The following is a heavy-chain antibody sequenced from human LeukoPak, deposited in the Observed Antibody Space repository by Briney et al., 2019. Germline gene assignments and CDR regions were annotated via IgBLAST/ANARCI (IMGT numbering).Heavy chain of an antibody. J-gene: IGHJ4*02. CDR1: GYTFTRYD. CDR2: MNPKSGNT. D-gene: IGHD6-19*01. V-gene: IGHV1-8*01. Sequence: GASLKVSCKASGYTFTRYDLNWGRQGTGQGLGCMGWMNPKSGNTGYAQKFQGRVTLTRNTSISTAYMELSSLRSEDTAVYYCAREDVLNKGWYDYWGQGTLVTVSS. CDR3: AREDVLNKGWYDY.